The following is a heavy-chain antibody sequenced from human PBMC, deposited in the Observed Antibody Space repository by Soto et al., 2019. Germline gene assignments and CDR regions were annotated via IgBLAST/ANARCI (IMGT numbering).Heavy chain of an antibody. Sequence: PGGSMRLSCAASGFTVSSCAMGWVRQAPGKGLEWVSDIIDSGGSTYYADSVKGRFTISGDNSKNTLYLQMNSLRAEDTAVYYCAKETTVTNDFDYWGQGTLVTVSS. CDR3: AKETTVTNDFDY. CDR2: IIDSGGST. D-gene: IGHD4-17*01. CDR1: GFTVSSCA. J-gene: IGHJ4*02. V-gene: IGHV3-23*01.